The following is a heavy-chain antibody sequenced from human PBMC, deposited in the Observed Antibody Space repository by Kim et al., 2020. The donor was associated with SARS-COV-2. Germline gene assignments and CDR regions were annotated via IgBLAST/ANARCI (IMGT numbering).Heavy chain of an antibody. D-gene: IGHD3-10*02. CDR1: GFTFSDYT. CDR3: AKDYVSGWFDY. CDR2: ISGSGDNI. Sequence: GGSLRLSCAASGFTFSDYTMTWVRQAPGKGLDWVSAISGSGDNIYYADSVKGRFTISRDNSKNTLYLQMNGLRAEDAAVYYCAKDYVSGWFDYWGQGTLVTVPS. J-gene: IGHJ5*01. V-gene: IGHV3-23*01.